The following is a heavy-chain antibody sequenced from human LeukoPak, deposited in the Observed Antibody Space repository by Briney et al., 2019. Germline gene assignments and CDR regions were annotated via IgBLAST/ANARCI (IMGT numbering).Heavy chain of an antibody. Sequence: GGSLRLSCAASGFTFSSYAMHWVRQAPGKGLEWVAVISYDGNNKYYADSLKGRFTTSRDNSKNTLYLQMNSLRAEDTAVYYCARDSGWAFDIWGQGTMVTVSS. D-gene: IGHD6-25*01. CDR2: ISYDGNNK. CDR3: ARDSGWAFDI. V-gene: IGHV3-30-3*01. CDR1: GFTFSSYA. J-gene: IGHJ3*02.